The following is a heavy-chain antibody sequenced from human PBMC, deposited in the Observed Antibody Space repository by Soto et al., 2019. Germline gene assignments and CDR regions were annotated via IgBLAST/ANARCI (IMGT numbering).Heavy chain of an antibody. Sequence: GGSLRLSCAASGFTFSSYAMSWVRQAPGKGLEWVSAISGSGGSTYYADSVKGRFTISRDNSKNTLYLQMNSLRAEDTAVYYCAKEATFIAAAGTVWFDYWGQGTLVTVSS. V-gene: IGHV3-23*01. D-gene: IGHD6-13*01. J-gene: IGHJ4*02. CDR1: GFTFSSYA. CDR3: AKEATFIAAAGTVWFDY. CDR2: ISGSGGST.